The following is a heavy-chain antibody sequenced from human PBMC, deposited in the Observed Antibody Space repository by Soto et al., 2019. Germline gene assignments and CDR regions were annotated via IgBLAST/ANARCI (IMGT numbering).Heavy chain of an antibody. Sequence: SGPTLVNPTHALTLTCTLSGISLSTSGVGLGWIRQTPGKALEWLALIYWNDDKHYSPSLKSRLTITKDTSKNQAVLTMTNMEPMHSATYYCARRLPTLPVFAFDFWGKGPVVPVPS. CDR3: ARRLPTLPVFAFDF. D-gene: IGHD1-1*01. CDR1: GISLSTSGVG. V-gene: IGHV2-5*01. J-gene: IGHJ3*01. CDR2: IYWNDDK.